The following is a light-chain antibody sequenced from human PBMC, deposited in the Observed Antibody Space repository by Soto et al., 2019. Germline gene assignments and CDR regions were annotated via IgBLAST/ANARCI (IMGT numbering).Light chain of an antibody. V-gene: IGKV3-11*01. CDR1: QSVSNY. J-gene: IGKJ5*01. CDR3: QQRHNWRDT. Sequence: EIVLTQSPATLSLSPGERATISCRASQSVSNYLSWYQQKPGQAPRLLMYETSRRATGIPARFSGSGSGTDFTLTISSLEPEDVAVYYCQQRHNWRDTFGQGTRLEIK. CDR2: ETS.